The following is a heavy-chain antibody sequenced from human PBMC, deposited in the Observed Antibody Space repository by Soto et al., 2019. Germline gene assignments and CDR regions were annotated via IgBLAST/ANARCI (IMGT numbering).Heavy chain of an antibody. Sequence: EVQLVESGGGLVQPGGSLRLSCEASGFTLSSYSMNWARQAPGQGLEWVSYISSSRSTIYYADSVKGRFTISRDNAKNSPYLQMNSLRDEDTAVYYCARDNPRSSGWDVWGQGTTVTVSS. CDR1: GFTLSSYS. J-gene: IGHJ6*02. CDR2: ISSSRSTI. V-gene: IGHV3-48*02. CDR3: ARDNPRSSGWDV.